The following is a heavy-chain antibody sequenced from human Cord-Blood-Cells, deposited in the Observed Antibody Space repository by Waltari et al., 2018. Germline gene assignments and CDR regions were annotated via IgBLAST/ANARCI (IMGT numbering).Heavy chain of an antibody. CDR3: ARVSYDFWSGYAYYFDY. Sequence: QVQLVQSGAEVKKPGASVKVSCKASGYTFTSYDINWVRQATGQGLEWMGWMNPNSGNTGYAQKFQGRVTITRNTSRSTAYMELSSLRSEDTAVYYCARVSYDFWSGYAYYFDYWGQGTLVTVSS. J-gene: IGHJ4*02. V-gene: IGHV1-8*03. CDR1: GYTFTSYD. D-gene: IGHD3-3*01. CDR2: MNPNSGNT.